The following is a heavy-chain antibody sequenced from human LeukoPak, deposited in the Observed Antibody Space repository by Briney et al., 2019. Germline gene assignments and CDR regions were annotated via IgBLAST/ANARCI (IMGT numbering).Heavy chain of an antibody. CDR3: ASRSSSGGYFQH. Sequence: GGSLRLSCAASGFTFSSYWMHWVRQAPGKGLVWVSRINSDGSSTSYADSVKGRFTISRDNAKNTLYLQLNSLRAEDTAVYYCASRSSSGGYFQHWGQGTLVTVSS. J-gene: IGHJ1*01. CDR2: INSDGSST. D-gene: IGHD6-19*01. CDR1: GFTFSSYW. V-gene: IGHV3-74*01.